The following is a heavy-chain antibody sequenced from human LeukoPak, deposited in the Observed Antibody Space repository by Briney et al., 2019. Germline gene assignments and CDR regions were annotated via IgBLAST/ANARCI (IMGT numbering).Heavy chain of an antibody. CDR1: GGSISSSNYY. J-gene: IGHJ4*02. V-gene: IGHV4-39*07. CDR2: IYYSGNT. CDR3: ASLLVPGYFDY. D-gene: IGHD2-8*02. Sequence: SETLSLTCSVSGGSISSSNYYWGWIRQPPRKGLEWIGNIYYSGNTYYSPSLKSRLTISVDTSKNQFSLKLSSVTAADTAVYYCASLLVPGYFDYWGRGTLVTVSS.